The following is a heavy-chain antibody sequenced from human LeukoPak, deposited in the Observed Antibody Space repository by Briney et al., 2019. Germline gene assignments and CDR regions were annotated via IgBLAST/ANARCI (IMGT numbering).Heavy chain of an antibody. CDR3: ARVQLGFDP. J-gene: IGHJ5*02. V-gene: IGHV3-30*04. Sequence: GGSLGLSCAASGFTFSNYAMHWVRQAPGKGLEWVALMSYDGSNKYYADSVKGRFTISRDNSKNTLYLQMNSLRAEDTAVYYCARVQLGFDPWGQGTLVTVSS. CDR2: MSYDGSNK. D-gene: IGHD1-1*01. CDR1: GFTFSNYA.